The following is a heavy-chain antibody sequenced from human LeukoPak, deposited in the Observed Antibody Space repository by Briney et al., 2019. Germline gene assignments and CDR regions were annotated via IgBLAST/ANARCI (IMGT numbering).Heavy chain of an antibody. V-gene: IGHV3-53*01. CDR3: ARVFVSGDSSGYPNFDY. J-gene: IGHJ4*02. CDR2: IYSGGIT. CDR1: GFTVSSNY. D-gene: IGHD3-22*01. Sequence: GGSLRLSCAASGFTVSSNYMSWVRQAPGKGLEWVSVIYSGGITYYADSAKGRFTISRDNSKNTLYLQMNSLRAEDTAVYYCARVFVSGDSSGYPNFDYWGQGTLVTVSS.